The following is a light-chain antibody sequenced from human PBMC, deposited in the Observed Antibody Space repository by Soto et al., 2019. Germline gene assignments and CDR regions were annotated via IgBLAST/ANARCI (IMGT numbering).Light chain of an antibody. V-gene: IGLV2-14*01. CDR1: SSDIGGYNY. Sequence: QSALTQPASVSGSPGQSITISCTGSSSDIGGYNYVSWYQQHPGKAPKLMIYEVINRPSGVSSRFSGSKSGNTASLTISGLQAEDEDDYYCCSYTSSDTHLVFGGGTKLTVL. J-gene: IGLJ3*02. CDR3: CSYTSSDTHLV. CDR2: EVI.